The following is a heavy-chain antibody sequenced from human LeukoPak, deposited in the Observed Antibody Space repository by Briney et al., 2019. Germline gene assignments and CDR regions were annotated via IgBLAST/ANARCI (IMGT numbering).Heavy chain of an antibody. CDR3: ARDSGSYGTFDY. J-gene: IGHJ4*02. CDR1: GYTFTSYD. CDR2: MNPNSGNT. V-gene: IGHV1-8*01. Sequence: ASVKVSCKASGYTFTSYDINWVRQATGQGLEWMGWMNPNSGNTGYAQKFQGRVTMTRNTSINTAYMELSSLRSEDTAVYYCARDSGSYGTFDYWGQGTLVTVSS. D-gene: IGHD1-26*01.